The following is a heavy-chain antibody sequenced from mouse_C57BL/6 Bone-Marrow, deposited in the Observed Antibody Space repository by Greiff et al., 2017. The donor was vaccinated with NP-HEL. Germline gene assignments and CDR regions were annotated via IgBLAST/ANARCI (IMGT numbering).Heavy chain of an antibody. Sequence: VMLVESGAELARPGASVKLSCKASGYTFTSYGISWVKQRTGQGLEWIGEIYPRSGNTYYNEKFKGKATLTADKSSSTAYMELRSLTSEDSAVYFCARPPGTVYWGQGTLVTVSA. CDR3: ARPPGTVY. CDR1: GYTFTSYG. V-gene: IGHV1-81*01. D-gene: IGHD4-1*01. CDR2: IYPRSGNT. J-gene: IGHJ3*01.